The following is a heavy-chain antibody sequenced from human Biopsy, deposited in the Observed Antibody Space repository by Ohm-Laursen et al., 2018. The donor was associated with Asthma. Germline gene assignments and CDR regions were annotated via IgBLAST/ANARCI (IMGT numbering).Heavy chain of an antibody. J-gene: IGHJ6*02. CDR2: TNERGVT. CDR3: ARGPELDV. V-gene: IGHV4-34*01. Sequence: SDTLSLTCGVYPGSFSGFFWTWIRPSPGKGLEWIGETNERGVTNNNPSLKSRVIISIDTYWNRVSLKLTSVTAADTAVYYCARGPELDVWGQGTTVTVSS. CDR1: PGSFSGFF.